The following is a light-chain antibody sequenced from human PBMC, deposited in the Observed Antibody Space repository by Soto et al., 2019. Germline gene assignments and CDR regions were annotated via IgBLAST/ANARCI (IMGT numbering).Light chain of an antibody. CDR1: RSDVGDNKY. J-gene: IGLJ1*01. CDR2: EVS. V-gene: IGLV2-14*01. CDR3: SSFTGTYTFV. Sequence: QSVLTQPASVSGSPGQSISISCTGTRSDVGDNKYVSWHQHQPGKAPKLLIYEVSNRPSRVSNRFSGSKSGNTASLTISGLQAEDEADYYCSSFTGTYTFVFGAGTKVTVL.